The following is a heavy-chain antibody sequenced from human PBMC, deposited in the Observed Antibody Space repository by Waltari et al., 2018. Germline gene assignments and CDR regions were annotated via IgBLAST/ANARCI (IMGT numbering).Heavy chain of an antibody. V-gene: IGHV3-53*01. Sequence: EVQLVESGGGLIQPGGSLRLSCAASGFTVSSNSLTWVRQAPGKGLEWVSVIYSGGSTYYAESVRGRFTISRGKSNNTMDLQKNSMRAEDTAVYYCALDWGTVDAFDIWGQGTMVTVSS. CDR3: ALDWGTVDAFDI. CDR1: GFTVSSNS. J-gene: IGHJ3*02. D-gene: IGHD3-9*01. CDR2: IYSGGST.